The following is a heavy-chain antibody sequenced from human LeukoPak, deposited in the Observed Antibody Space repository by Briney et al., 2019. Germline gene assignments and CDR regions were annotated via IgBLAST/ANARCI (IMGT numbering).Heavy chain of an antibody. Sequence: GGSLRLSCAASGFTLSNHWMIWVRQAPGKGLECVANIKQDGIEKYYLDSVKGRFTISRDNAKNSVYLQMNSLRAEDTAVYYCAKAYSGSYGYFDYWGQGTLVTVSS. J-gene: IGHJ4*02. CDR1: GFTLSNHW. D-gene: IGHD1-26*01. V-gene: IGHV3-7*01. CDR3: AKAYSGSYGYFDY. CDR2: IKQDGIEK.